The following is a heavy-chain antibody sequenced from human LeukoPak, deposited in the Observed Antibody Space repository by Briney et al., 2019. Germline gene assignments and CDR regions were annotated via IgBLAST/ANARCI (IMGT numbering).Heavy chain of an antibody. CDR1: GYSISSGYY. J-gene: IGHJ4*02. V-gene: IGHV4-38-2*02. CDR2: IYHSGTT. CDR3: ARVTHYYDSGSYPY. D-gene: IGHD3-10*01. Sequence: SETLSLTCTVSGYSISSGYYWGWIRQSPGKGLEWIGNIYHSGTTYYNPSLKSRATISVDTSKNQFSLKLSSVTAADTAVYYCARVTHYYDSGSYPYWGQGTLVIVSS.